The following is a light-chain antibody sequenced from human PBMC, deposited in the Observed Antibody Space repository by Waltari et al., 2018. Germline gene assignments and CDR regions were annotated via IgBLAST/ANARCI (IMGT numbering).Light chain of an antibody. CDR3: QQANSFPIT. CDR1: QDISSW. Sequence: DIQMTQSPSSVSASVGDRVTITCRASQDISSWLVWYQQKPGKAPKLLIYAASNLQSGVPSRFSGSGSGTEFTLTISSLQPEDFATYYCQQANSFPITFGQGTRLEIK. J-gene: IGKJ5*01. V-gene: IGKV1D-12*01. CDR2: AAS.